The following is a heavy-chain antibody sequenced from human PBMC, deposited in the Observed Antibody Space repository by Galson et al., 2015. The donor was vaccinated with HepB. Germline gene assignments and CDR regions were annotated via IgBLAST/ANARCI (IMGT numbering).Heavy chain of an antibody. J-gene: IGHJ4*02. CDR2: IYPGDSDT. CDR3: TRLESGYSSPRQNLGPFDY. V-gene: IGHV5-51*01. Sequence: QSGAEVKKPGESLKISCKGSGSSFTSYWIGWVRQMPGKGLEWMGIIYPGDSDTRYSPSFQGQVTISADKSISTAYLQWSSLKASDTAMYYCTRLESGYSSPRQNLGPFDYWGQGTLVTVSS. D-gene: IGHD6-19*01. CDR1: GSSFTSYW.